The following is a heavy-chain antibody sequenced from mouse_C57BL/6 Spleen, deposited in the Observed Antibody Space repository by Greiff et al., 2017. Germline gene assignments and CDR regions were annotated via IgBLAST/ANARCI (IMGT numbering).Heavy chain of an antibody. CDR1: GFNIKDDY. Sequence: VQLQQSGAELVRPGASVKLSCTASGFNIKDDYMHWVKQRPEQGLEWIGWIDPENGDTEYASKFQGKATITADTSSNTAYLQLSSLTSEVTAVYYCTRPGSFITTAMDYWGQGTSVTVSS. D-gene: IGHD1-1*01. V-gene: IGHV14-4*01. CDR2: IDPENGDT. CDR3: TRPGSFITTAMDY. J-gene: IGHJ4*01.